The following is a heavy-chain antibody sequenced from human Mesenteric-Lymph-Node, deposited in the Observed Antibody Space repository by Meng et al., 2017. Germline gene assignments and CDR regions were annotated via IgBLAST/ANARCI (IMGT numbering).Heavy chain of an antibody. Sequence: VRLVEFGGGLVQPGGSLRLSCAASGFTFSTHWMSWVRQAPGKGLEWVANIKQDGGEKKYADSVKGRFTISRDNAKSSLYLQMSSLRVEDTAVYYCARPPWDDAFDIWGQGTMVTVSS. V-gene: IGHV3-7*01. CDR1: GFTFSTHW. CDR2: IKQDGGEK. D-gene: IGHD1-26*01. J-gene: IGHJ3*02. CDR3: ARPPWDDAFDI.